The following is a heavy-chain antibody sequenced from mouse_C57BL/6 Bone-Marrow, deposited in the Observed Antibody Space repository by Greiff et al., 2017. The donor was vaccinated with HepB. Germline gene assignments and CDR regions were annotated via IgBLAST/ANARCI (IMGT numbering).Heavy chain of an antibody. J-gene: IGHJ1*03. CDR3: AIPRYFDV. D-gene: IGHD2-10*02. Sequence: QVQLQQSGPELVKPGASVKISCKASGYAFSSSWMNWVKQRPGKGLEWIGRIYPGDGDTNYNGKFKGKATLTADKSSSTAYMQLSSLTSEDSAVYFCAIPRYFDVWGTGTTVTVSS. CDR1: GYAFSSSW. CDR2: IYPGDGDT. V-gene: IGHV1-82*01.